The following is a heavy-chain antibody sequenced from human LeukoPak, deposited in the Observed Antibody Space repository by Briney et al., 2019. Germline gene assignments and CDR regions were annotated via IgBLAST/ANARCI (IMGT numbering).Heavy chain of an antibody. Sequence: GRSLRLSCEASGSTVSSNYMSCARQAQGKLREWVSLIYSGGSTFYADSVKDRFTISRDNSKNTLYLQMNSLRVEDTAVYYCARDGRAADGLDCWGQGTLVTVSS. J-gene: IGHJ4*02. CDR3: ARDGRAADGLDC. CDR2: IYSGGST. D-gene: IGHD6-13*01. CDR1: GSTVSSNY. V-gene: IGHV3-66*01.